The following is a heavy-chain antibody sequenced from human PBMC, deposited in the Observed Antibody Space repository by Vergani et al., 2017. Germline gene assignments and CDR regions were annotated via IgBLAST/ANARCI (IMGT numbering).Heavy chain of an antibody. D-gene: IGHD3-22*01. V-gene: IGHV3-23*01. CDR2: ISGSGGST. J-gene: IGHJ3*02. Sequence: EVQLLESGGGSAQPGESLRLSCVASGFTFTAHGLNWVRQAPGKGLEWVSAISGSGGSTSYADSVKGRFTISRDNSKNTLYLQMNSLRAEDTAVYYCAKDLFYYDSSGYCRDAFDIWGQGTMVTVSS. CDR3: AKDLFYYDSSGYCRDAFDI. CDR1: GFTFTAHG.